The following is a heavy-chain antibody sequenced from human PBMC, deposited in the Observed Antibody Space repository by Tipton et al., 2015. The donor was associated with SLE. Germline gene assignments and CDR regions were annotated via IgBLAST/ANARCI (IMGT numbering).Heavy chain of an antibody. CDR1: GGSISSGSYY. J-gene: IGHJ4*02. V-gene: IGHV4-39*01. Sequence: TLSLTCTVSGGSISSGSYYWSWIRQPAGKGLEWIGSIYYSGSTYYNPSLKSRVTISVDTSKNQFSLKLSSVTAADTAVYYCARVPLDYWGQGTLVTVSS. CDR3: ARVPLDY. CDR2: IYYSGST. D-gene: IGHD1-1*01.